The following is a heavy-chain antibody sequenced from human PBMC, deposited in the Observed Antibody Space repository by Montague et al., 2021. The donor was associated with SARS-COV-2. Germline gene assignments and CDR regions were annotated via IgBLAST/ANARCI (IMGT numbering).Heavy chain of an antibody. V-gene: IGHV4-34*01. CDR3: ARVRYYGSGTSLGMDV. CDR2: ISHSGST. J-gene: IGHJ6*02. D-gene: IGHD3-10*01. CDR1: GGSFSGYC. Sequence: SETLSLTCAVYGGSFSGYCWSWIRQPPGKGLEWIGDISHSGSTNYNPSLKSRVTISVDTSKNQFSLKLSSVTAADTAVYYCARVRYYGSGTSLGMDVWGQGTTVTVSS.